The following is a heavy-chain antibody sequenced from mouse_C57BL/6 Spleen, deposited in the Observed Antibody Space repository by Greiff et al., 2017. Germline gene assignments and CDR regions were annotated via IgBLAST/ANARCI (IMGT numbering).Heavy chain of an antibody. CDR2: IWSGGST. D-gene: IGHD2-3*01. Sequence: VKLEESGPGLVQPSQSLSITCTVSGFSLTSYGVHWVRQPPGKGLEWLGVIWSGGSTDYNAAFISRLSISKDNSKSQVFFKMNSLQADDTAIYYCAKKVDGYSWFAYWGQGTLVTVSA. CDR1: GFSLTSYG. CDR3: AKKVDGYSWFAY. J-gene: IGHJ3*01. V-gene: IGHV2-4*01.